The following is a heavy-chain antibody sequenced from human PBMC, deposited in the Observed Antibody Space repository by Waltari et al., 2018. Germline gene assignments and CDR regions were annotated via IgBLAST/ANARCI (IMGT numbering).Heavy chain of an antibody. CDR2: ISSSSNYI. Sequence: EVQLVESGGGLVKPGGSLRLSCAASGFTFSSYSMNWVRQAPGKGLEWVSSISSSSNYIYYADSVKGRFTISRDNAKNSLYLQMNSLRAEDTAVYYCTRDQYGDLFDYWGQGTLVTVSS. D-gene: IGHD4-17*01. CDR1: GFTFSSYS. V-gene: IGHV3-21*01. J-gene: IGHJ4*02. CDR3: TRDQYGDLFDY.